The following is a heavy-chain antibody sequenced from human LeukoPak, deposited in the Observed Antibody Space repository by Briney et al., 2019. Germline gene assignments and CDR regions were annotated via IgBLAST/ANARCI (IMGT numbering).Heavy chain of an antibody. CDR1: GGSISSSSYY. CDR2: IYYSGSA. CDR3: ATLGIGYYYFDF. J-gene: IGHJ4*02. D-gene: IGHD3-22*01. V-gene: IGHV4-39*07. Sequence: PSETLSLTCTVSGGSISSSSYYWGWIRQPPGKGLEWIGSIYYSGSAYYNPSLKSRVTLSLDTSKNQFSLKLTSVTAADTAVFYCATLGIGYYYFDFWGQGIQVTVSS.